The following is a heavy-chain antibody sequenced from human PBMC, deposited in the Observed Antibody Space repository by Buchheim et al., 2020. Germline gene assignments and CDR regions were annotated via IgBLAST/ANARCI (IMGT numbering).Heavy chain of an antibody. V-gene: IGHV3-30*18. D-gene: IGHD1-7*01. CDR3: AKDVEGNWNYVLSLYHYYGMDV. Sequence: QVQLVESGGGVVQPGRSLRLSCAASGFTFSSYGMRWVRQAPGKGLEWVAVISYDGSNKYYADSVKGRFTISRDNSKNTLYLQMNSLRAEDTAVYYCAKDVEGNWNYVLSLYHYYGMDVWGQGTT. J-gene: IGHJ6*02. CDR2: ISYDGSNK. CDR1: GFTFSSYG.